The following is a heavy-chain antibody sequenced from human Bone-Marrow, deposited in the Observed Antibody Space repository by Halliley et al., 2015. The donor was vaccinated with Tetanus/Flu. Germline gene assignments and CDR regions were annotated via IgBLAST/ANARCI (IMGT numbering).Heavy chain of an antibody. CDR3: ARGTLLDAFDV. V-gene: IGHV4-30-2*01. Sequence: TLSLTCSISGGSISGDYSWSWIRQPPGMGLEWIGYIYHTGNSYYNPSLTSRLTISIDRSKNQISLKLTSVTAADTAVYYCARGTLLDAFDVWGPGTRVTVSS. CDR2: IYHTGNS. J-gene: IGHJ3*01. CDR1: GGSISGDYS.